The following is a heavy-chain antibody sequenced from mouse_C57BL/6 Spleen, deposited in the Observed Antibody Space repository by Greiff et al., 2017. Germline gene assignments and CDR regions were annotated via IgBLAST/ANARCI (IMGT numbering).Heavy chain of an antibody. J-gene: IGHJ2*01. CDR2: INPSNGGT. Sequence: VQLQQPGTELVKPGASVKLSCKASGYTFTSYWMHWVKQRPGQGLEWIGNINPSNGGTNYNEKFKSKATLTVDKSSSTAYMQLSSLTSEDSAVYYCARGIPITTVVANYLDYWGQGTTLTVSS. CDR1: GYTFTSYW. CDR3: ARGIPITTVVANYLDY. V-gene: IGHV1-53*01. D-gene: IGHD1-1*01.